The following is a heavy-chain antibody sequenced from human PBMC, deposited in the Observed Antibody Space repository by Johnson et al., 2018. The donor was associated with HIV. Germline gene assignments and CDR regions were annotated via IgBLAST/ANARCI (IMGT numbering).Heavy chain of an antibody. Sequence: VQLVESGGGLVQPGGSLRLSCAVSGFTFSSYAMSWVRQAPGKGLEWVSAISGSGGSRYYADSVKGRFTISSDNSKNTLYLQMNSLRAEDTAVYYCAKARFLEHAFDIWGQGTMVTVSS. CDR1: GFTFSSYA. CDR3: AKARFLEHAFDI. J-gene: IGHJ3*02. CDR2: ISGSGGSR. D-gene: IGHD3-3*01. V-gene: IGHV3-23*04.